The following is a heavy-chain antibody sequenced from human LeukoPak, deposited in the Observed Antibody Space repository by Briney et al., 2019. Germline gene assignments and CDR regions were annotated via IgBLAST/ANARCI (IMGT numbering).Heavy chain of an antibody. J-gene: IGHJ4*02. Sequence: AGGSLRLSCAASGFTFSSYGMHWVRQAPGKGLEWVAFIRYDGSNKYYADSVKGRFTISRDNSKNTLYLQMNSLRAEDTAVYYCAKDPSGYDLGFDYWGQGTLVTVSS. CDR2: IRYDGSNK. V-gene: IGHV3-30*02. CDR3: AKDPSGYDLGFDY. D-gene: IGHD5-12*01. CDR1: GFTFSSYG.